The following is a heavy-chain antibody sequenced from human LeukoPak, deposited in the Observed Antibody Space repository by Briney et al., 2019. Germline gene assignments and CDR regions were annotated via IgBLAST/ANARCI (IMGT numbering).Heavy chain of an antibody. CDR3: ARPQSGLGWFDP. CDR2: IYSTGIT. Sequence: PSETLSLTCTVSGGSINTYYWSWIRQPAGKGLEWIGRIYSTGITTYNLSLKGRVTMSVDTSKNQFSLKLSSVTAADTAVYYCARPQSGLGWFDPWGQGILVTVSS. CDR1: GGSINTYY. V-gene: IGHV4-4*07. J-gene: IGHJ5*02.